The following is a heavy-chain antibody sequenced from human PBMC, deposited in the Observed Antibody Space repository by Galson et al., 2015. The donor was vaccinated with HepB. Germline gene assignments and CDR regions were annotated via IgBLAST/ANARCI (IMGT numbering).Heavy chain of an antibody. V-gene: IGHV3-30-3*01. CDR1: GFTFSSYA. CDR2: ISYGGSNK. D-gene: IGHD3-22*01. J-gene: IGHJ5*02. Sequence: SLRLSCAASGFTFSSYAMHWVRQAPGKGLEWVAVISYGGSNKYYADSVKGRFTISRDNSKNTLYLQMNSLRAEDTAVYYCARERRSRAIVVDLISWFDPWGQGTLVTVSS. CDR3: ARERRSRAIVVDLISWFDP.